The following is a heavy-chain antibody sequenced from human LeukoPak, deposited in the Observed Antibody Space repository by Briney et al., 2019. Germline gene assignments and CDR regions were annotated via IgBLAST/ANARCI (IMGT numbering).Heavy chain of an antibody. D-gene: IGHD1-26*01. Sequence: ASVKVSCKASGYTFTSYGISWVRQATGQGLEWMGWMNPNSGNTGYAQKFQGRVTMTRNTSISTAYMELSSLRSEDTAVYYCARGPSGSYRVYYYMDVWGRGTTVTVSS. V-gene: IGHV1-8*02. CDR3: ARGPSGSYRVYYYMDV. CDR2: MNPNSGNT. CDR1: GYTFTSYG. J-gene: IGHJ6*03.